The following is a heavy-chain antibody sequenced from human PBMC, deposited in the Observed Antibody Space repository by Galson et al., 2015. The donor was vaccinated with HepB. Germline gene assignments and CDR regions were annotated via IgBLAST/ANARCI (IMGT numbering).Heavy chain of an antibody. Sequence: SLRLSCAASGFTFSSYAMSWVRQAPGKGLEWVSAISTSGGSTYYADSVKGRFTISRDNSKNTLYLQMNSLRADDTAIYYCAKDLAVAGTGYFDPWGQGTLVTVSS. CDR3: AKDLAVAGTGYFDP. D-gene: IGHD6-19*01. CDR1: GFTFSSYA. J-gene: IGHJ5*02. CDR2: ISTSGGST. V-gene: IGHV3-23*01.